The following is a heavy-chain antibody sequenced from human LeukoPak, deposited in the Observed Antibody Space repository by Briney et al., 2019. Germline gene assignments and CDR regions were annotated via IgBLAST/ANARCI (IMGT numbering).Heavy chain of an antibody. CDR1: GGSFSGYY. CDR3: ARRPLDDYGDQHQFDY. J-gene: IGHJ4*02. CDR2: INHSGST. V-gene: IGHV4-34*01. D-gene: IGHD4-17*01. Sequence: SETLSLTCAVYGGSFSGYYWSWIRQPPGKGLEWIGEINHSGSTNYSPSLKSRVTISVDTSKNQFSLKLSSVTAADTAVYYCARRPLDDYGDQHQFDYWGQGTLVTVSS.